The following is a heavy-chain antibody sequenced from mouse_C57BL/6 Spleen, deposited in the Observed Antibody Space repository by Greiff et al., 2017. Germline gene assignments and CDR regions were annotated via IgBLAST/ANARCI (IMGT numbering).Heavy chain of an antibody. V-gene: IGHV1-15*01. J-gene: IGHJ2*01. CDR3: TRDEGGFHYFDY. CDR1: GYTFTDYE. CDR2: IDPETGGT. Sequence: QVQLQQSGAELVRPGASVTLSCKASGYTFTDYEMHWVKQTPVHGLEWIGAIDPETGGTAYNQKFKGKAILTADKSSSTAYMELRSLTSEDSAVYYCTRDEGGFHYFDYWGQGTTLTVSS.